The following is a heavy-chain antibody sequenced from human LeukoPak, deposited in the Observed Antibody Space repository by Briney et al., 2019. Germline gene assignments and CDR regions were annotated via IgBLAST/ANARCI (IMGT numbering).Heavy chain of an antibody. CDR2: IYYSGST. CDR1: GGSISSSSYY. D-gene: IGHD1-20*01. V-gene: IGHV4-39*07. CDR3: ARVNPLTGTTRYFDY. Sequence: SGTLSLTCAVSGGSISSSSYYWGWIRQPPGKGLEWIGSIYYSGSTYYNPSLKSRVTISVDTSKNQFSLKLSSVTAADTAVYYCARVNPLTGTTRYFDYWGQGTLVTVSS. J-gene: IGHJ4*02.